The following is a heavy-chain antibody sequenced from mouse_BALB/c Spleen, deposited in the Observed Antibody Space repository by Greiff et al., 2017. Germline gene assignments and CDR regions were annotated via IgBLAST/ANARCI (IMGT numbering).Heavy chain of an antibody. CDR2: ISSGGSYT. CDR3: ARARDYDRVYYAMDY. D-gene: IGHD2-4*01. CDR1: GFTFSSYA. J-gene: IGHJ4*01. V-gene: IGHV5-9-4*01. Sequence: EVQGVESGGGLVKPGGSLKLSCAASGFTFSSYAMSWVRQSPEKRLEWVAEISSGGSYTYYPDTVTGRFTISRDNAKNTLYLEMSSLRSEDTAMYYCARARDYDRVYYAMDYWGQGTSVTVSS.